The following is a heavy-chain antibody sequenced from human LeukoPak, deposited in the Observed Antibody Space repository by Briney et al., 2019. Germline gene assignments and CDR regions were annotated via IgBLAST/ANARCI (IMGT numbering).Heavy chain of an antibody. CDR1: GYTFTGYY. D-gene: IGHD5-12*01. J-gene: IGHJ4*02. V-gene: IGHV1-2*02. CDR2: INPNSGGT. CDR3: ARDHRYSGYDCPLGY. Sequence: GASVKVSCKASGYTFTGYYMHWVQQAPGQGLEWMGWINPNSGGTNYAQKFQGRVTMTRDTSISTAYMELSRLRSDDAAVYYCARDHRYSGYDCPLGYWGQGTLVTVSS.